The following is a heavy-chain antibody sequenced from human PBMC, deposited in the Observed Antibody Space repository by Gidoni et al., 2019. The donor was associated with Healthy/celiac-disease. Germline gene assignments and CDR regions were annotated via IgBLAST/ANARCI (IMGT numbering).Heavy chain of an antibody. J-gene: IGHJ5*02. CDR1: GGSFSGYY. D-gene: IGHD3-3*01. CDR3: ARGDYDFWSGYLKNWFDP. V-gene: IGHV4-34*01. Sequence: QVQLQQWGAGRMKPSETLSRTCAVYGGSFSGYYWSWIRQPPGKGLEWIGEINHSGSTNYNPSLKSLVTISVDTSKNQFSLKLSSVTAADTAVYYCARGDYDFWSGYLKNWFDPWGQGTLVTVSS. CDR2: INHSGST.